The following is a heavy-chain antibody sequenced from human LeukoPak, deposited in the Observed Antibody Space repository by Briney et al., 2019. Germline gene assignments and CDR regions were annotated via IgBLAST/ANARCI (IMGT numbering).Heavy chain of an antibody. CDR1: GGPIRSYY. D-gene: IGHD4-17*01. Sequence: SETLSLTCTVPGGPIRSYYWSWIRQPPGKGLEWIGSIYYSGSTYYNPSLKSRVTISVDTSKNQFSLKLNSVTAADTALYYCASQYDYGADDYWGQGTLVTVSS. V-gene: IGHV4-39*01. CDR3: ASQYDYGADDY. CDR2: IYYSGST. J-gene: IGHJ4*02.